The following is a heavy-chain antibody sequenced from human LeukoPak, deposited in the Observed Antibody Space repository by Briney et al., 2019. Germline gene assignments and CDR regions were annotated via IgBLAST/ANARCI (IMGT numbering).Heavy chain of an antibody. CDR3: ASNMNGFDP. CDR1: GFTFSRYG. Sequence: PGGSLRLSCAASGFTFSRYGMHWVRQAPGKGLEWVAVIWYDGSNKYYADSVKGRFTISRDNSKNTLYLQMNSLRAEDTAVYYCASNMNGFDPWGQGTLVTVSS. J-gene: IGHJ5*02. V-gene: IGHV3-33*08. CDR2: IWYDGSNK. D-gene: IGHD2/OR15-2a*01.